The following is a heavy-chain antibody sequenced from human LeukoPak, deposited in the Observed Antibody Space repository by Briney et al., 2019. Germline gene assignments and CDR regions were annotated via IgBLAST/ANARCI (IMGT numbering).Heavy chain of an antibody. Sequence: ASVKVSCKASGYTFSSYDINWVRQATGQGLEWMGWMNPNSGNTGYAQKFQGRVTMTRNTSISTAYMELSSLRSEDTAVYYCARRNYGSPRWFDPWDQGTLVTVSS. CDR1: GYTFSSYD. CDR2: MNPNSGNT. J-gene: IGHJ5*02. D-gene: IGHD3-10*01. CDR3: ARRNYGSPRWFDP. V-gene: IGHV1-8*01.